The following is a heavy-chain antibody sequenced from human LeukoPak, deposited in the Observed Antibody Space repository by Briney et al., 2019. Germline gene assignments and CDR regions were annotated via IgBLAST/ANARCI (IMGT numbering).Heavy chain of an antibody. CDR1: GYTYTSYY. CDR3: ARIGSGSYQVDY. CDR2: INPSGGST. D-gene: IGHD3-10*01. V-gene: IGHV1-46*01. Sequence: ASVTVSCKASGYTYTSYYMHWVRQAPGQGLEWMGIINPSGGSTSYAQKFQGRVTMTRDTSTSTVYMELSSLRSEDTAVYYCARIGSGSYQVDYWGQGTLVTVSS. J-gene: IGHJ4*02.